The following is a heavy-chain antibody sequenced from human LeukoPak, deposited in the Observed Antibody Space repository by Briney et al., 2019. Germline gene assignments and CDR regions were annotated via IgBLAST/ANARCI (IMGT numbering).Heavy chain of an antibody. CDR2: ISGSGGST. Sequence: GGSLRLSCVVSGFTFSSYAMSWVRQAPGKGLEWVSGISGSGGSTYYADSVKGRFTVSRDNSNNRLYLHMSGLTAADTAVYYCAKDRSIGTYYTFDHWGQGSLVTVSS. D-gene: IGHD1-26*01. V-gene: IGHV3-23*01. CDR1: GFTFSSYA. J-gene: IGHJ4*02. CDR3: AKDRSIGTYYTFDH.